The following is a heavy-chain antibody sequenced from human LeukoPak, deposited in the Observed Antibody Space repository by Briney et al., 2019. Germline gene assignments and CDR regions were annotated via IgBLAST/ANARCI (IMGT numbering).Heavy chain of an antibody. V-gene: IGHV3-30*03. Sequence: GGSLRLSCAASGFTFSSYGMSWVRQAPGKGLEWVAVISYDGSNKYYADSVKGRFTISRDNSKNTLYLQMNSLRAEDTAVYYCARDMGGALGRVSLDYWGQGTLVTVSS. CDR1: GFTFSSYG. CDR2: ISYDGSNK. CDR3: ARDMGGALGRVSLDY. D-gene: IGHD1-26*01. J-gene: IGHJ4*02.